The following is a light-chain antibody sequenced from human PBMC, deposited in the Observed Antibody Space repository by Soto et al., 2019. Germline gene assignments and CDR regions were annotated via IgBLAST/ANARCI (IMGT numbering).Light chain of an antibody. CDR2: NND. V-gene: IGLV1-40*01. CDR3: QSYDTGLSGLV. CDR1: SSNFGAGYD. Sequence: QSVLTQPPSVSGAPGQRVTISCTGSSSNFGAGYDVHWYQRLPGTAPKLLIYNNDNRPSGVPDRFSSSKSDTSASLAITGLQAEDDADYYCQSYDTGLSGLVFGGGTKVTVL. J-gene: IGLJ2*01.